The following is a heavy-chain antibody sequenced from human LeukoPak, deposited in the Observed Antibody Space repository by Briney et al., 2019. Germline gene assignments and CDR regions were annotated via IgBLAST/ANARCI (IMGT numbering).Heavy chain of an antibody. D-gene: IGHD3-9*01. CDR3: AKDSDDILTGYYGASGYFDY. CDR1: GFTFSSYG. Sequence: GGSLRLXCAASGFTFSSYGMHWVRQAPGKGLEWVAFIRYDGSNKYYADSVRGRFTISRDNSKNTLYLQMNSLRAEDTAVYYCAKDSDDILTGYYGASGYFDYWGQGTLVTVSS. V-gene: IGHV3-30*02. CDR2: IRYDGSNK. J-gene: IGHJ4*02.